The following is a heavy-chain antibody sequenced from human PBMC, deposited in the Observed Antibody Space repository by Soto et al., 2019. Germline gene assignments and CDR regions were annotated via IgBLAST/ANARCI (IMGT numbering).Heavy chain of an antibody. Sequence: GGSLRLSCAASGFTFSSYGMHWVRQAPGKGLEWVAVIWYDGSNKYYADSVKGRFTISRDNSKNTLYVQMTSLRAEDTAIYYCARGLNSLFDYWGQGTLVTVSS. CDR1: GFTFSSYG. CDR2: IWYDGSNK. V-gene: IGHV3-33*01. J-gene: IGHJ4*02. D-gene: IGHD2-21*01. CDR3: ARGLNSLFDY.